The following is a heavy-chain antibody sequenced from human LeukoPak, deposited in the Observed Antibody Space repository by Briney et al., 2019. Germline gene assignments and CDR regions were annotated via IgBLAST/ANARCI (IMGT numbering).Heavy chain of an antibody. Sequence: GGSLRLSCAASGFTFTSYTMNWVRQAPGRGPEWISYISIDSGTMHYADSVKGRFTISRDNAKNSLFLQVSSLRDDDTAVYYCVRDDGWAFDYWGQGTRVTVSS. CDR2: ISIDSGTM. J-gene: IGHJ4*02. V-gene: IGHV3-48*02. D-gene: IGHD1-26*01. CDR1: GFTFTSYT. CDR3: VRDDGWAFDY.